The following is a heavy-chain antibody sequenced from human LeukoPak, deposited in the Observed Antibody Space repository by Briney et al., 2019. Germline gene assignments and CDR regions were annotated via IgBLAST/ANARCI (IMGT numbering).Heavy chain of an antibody. CDR3: ARETYGGNWFDP. J-gene: IGHJ5*02. CDR2: IKQDGSVK. Sequence: GGSLRLSCSASGFTFSDYWMSWVRQAPGKGLEWVANIKQDGSVKYYVDSVKGRFTISRDNAKNSLYLQMNSLRAEDTAVYYCARETYGGNWFDPWGQGTLVTVSS. CDR1: GFTFSDYW. V-gene: IGHV3-7*03. D-gene: IGHD3-16*01.